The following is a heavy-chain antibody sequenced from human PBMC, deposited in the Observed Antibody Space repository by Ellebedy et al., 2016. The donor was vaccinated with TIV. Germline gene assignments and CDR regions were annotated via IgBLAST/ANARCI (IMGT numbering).Heavy chain of an antibody. J-gene: IGHJ3*02. V-gene: IGHV3-7*01. D-gene: IGHD4-17*01. CDR3: ATDGSYGDYLSPTHAFVI. CDR2: INQGGSEK. CDR1: GFSFRSYW. Sequence: GGSLRLSCGASGFSFRSYWMTWVRQAPGKGLEWVANINQGGSEKYYVDSVKGRFTVSRDNAKNSLYLQMTSLRADDTAVYYCATDGSYGDYLSPTHAFVIWGQGTMVTVSS.